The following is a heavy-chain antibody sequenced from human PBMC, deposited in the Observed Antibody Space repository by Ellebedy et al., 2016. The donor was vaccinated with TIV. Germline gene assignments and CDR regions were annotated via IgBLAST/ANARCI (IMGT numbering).Heavy chain of an antibody. Sequence: PGGSLRLSCAASGFTFISYAMHWVRQAPGKGLEWVAVISYDGSNKYYADSVKGRFTISRDNSKNTLYLQMNSLRAEDTAVYYCARDLGDNWNDEGYWGQGTLVTVSS. CDR3: ARDLGDNWNDEGY. V-gene: IGHV3-30*07. CDR1: GFTFISYA. CDR2: ISYDGSNK. J-gene: IGHJ4*01. D-gene: IGHD1-1*01.